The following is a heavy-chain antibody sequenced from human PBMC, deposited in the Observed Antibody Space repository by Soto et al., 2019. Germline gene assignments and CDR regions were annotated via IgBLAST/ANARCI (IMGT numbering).Heavy chain of an antibody. CDR1: GFTVSSSS. Sequence: GESLKISCAASGFTVSSSSMNWVRQAPGKGLEWVSVIFTDGGTFYGDSVKGRFTISRDKSKNTLYLQMNSLRVEDTAVYFCARDSGGYYASGRWGDVWGQGTTVTVSS. V-gene: IGHV3-53*01. CDR2: IFTDGGT. J-gene: IGHJ6*02. D-gene: IGHD3-10*01. CDR3: ARDSGGYYASGRWGDV.